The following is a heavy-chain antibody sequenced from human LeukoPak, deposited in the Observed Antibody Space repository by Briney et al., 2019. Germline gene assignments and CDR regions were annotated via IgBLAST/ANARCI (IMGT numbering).Heavy chain of an antibody. D-gene: IGHD6-6*01. CDR1: GFTFSSYW. Sequence: PGGSLRLSCAASGFTFSSYWMSWVRQAPGKGLEWVANIKQDGSEKYYVDSVKGRFTISRDNAKNSLYLQMNSLRAEDTAVYYCASGDSSSSADYWGQGTLVTVSS. CDR2: IKQDGSEK. CDR3: ASGDSSSSADY. V-gene: IGHV3-7*01. J-gene: IGHJ4*02.